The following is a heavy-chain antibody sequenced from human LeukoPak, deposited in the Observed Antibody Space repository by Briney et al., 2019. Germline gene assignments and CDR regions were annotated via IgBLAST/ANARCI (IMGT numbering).Heavy chain of an antibody. V-gene: IGHV3-21*01. CDR3: ARGTYYYDSSGPEPYYYYGMDV. J-gene: IGHJ6*02. CDR2: ISSSSSSYI. D-gene: IGHD3-22*01. Sequence: GGSLRLSCAASGFTFSSYSMNWVRQAPGKGLEWVSSISSSSSSYIYYADSVKGRFTISRDNAKNSLYLQMNSLRAEDTAVYYCARGTYYYDSSGPEPYYYYGMDVWGHGTTVTVSS. CDR1: GFTFSSYS.